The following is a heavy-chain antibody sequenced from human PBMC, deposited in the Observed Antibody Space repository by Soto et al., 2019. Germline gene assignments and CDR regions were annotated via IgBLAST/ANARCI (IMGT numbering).Heavy chain of an antibody. CDR1: GFTFSGYA. CDR2: ISGSGGST. CDR3: AKSLWHSSGCFDY. J-gene: IGHJ4*02. Sequence: SMRLSCAAAGFTFSGYAMCCVRQDPGKGLEWVAAISGSGGSTYYADSVKGRFTTSRDNSKNTLYLQMNSLRAEDTAVYYCAKSLWHSSGCFDYWGQGTLVTVSS. D-gene: IGHD6-19*01. V-gene: IGHV3-23*01.